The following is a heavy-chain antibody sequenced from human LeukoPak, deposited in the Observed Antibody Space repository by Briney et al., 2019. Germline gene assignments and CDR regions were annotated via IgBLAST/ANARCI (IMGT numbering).Heavy chain of an antibody. J-gene: IGHJ3*02. Sequence: PGGSLRLSCAASGFTFSSYWMHWVRQAPGKGLVWVSRINSDGRSTSYADSVKGRFTISRDNAKNSLYLQMNSLRAEDMALYYCAKASAAVSLNDAFDIWGQGTMVTVSS. CDR2: INSDGRST. CDR1: GFTFSSYW. CDR3: AKASAAVSLNDAFDI. V-gene: IGHV3-74*01. D-gene: IGHD6-13*01.